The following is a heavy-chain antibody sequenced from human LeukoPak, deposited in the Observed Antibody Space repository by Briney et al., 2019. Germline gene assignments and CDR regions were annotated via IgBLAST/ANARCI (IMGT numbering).Heavy chain of an antibody. J-gene: IGHJ4*02. V-gene: IGHV1-69*04. D-gene: IGHD3-10*01. Sequence: GASVKVSCKASGGTFSSYAISWVRQAPGQGLEWMGRIIPILGIANYAQKFQGRVTITADKPTSTAYMELSSLRSEDTAVYYCARDSDYYGSNWGQGTLVTVSS. CDR2: IIPILGIA. CDR3: ARDSDYYGSN. CDR1: GGTFSSYA.